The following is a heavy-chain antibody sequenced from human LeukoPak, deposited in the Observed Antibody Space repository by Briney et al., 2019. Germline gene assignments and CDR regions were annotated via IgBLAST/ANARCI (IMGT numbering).Heavy chain of an antibody. V-gene: IGHV4-31*02. CDR3: ARDLPYDFWSGYYGYYGMDV. CDR1: GFTFSSYA. Sequence: LRLSCAASGFTFSSYAMSWIRQHPGKGLEWIGYIYYSGSTYYNPSLKSRVTISVDTSKNQFSLKLSSVTAADTAVYYCARDLPYDFWSGYYGYYGMDVWGQGTTVTVSS. CDR2: IYYSGST. D-gene: IGHD3-3*01. J-gene: IGHJ6*02.